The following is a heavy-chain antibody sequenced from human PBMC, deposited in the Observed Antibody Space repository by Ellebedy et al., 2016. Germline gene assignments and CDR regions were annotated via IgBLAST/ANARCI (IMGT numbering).Heavy chain of an antibody. Sequence: GGSLRLSXAASGFTFDDYAMHWVRQAPGKGLEWVSGISWNSGSIGYADSVKGRFTISRDNAKNSLYLQMNSLRAEDTALYYCAKEVGAVAGTEIDYWGQGTLVTVSS. CDR2: ISWNSGSI. CDR1: GFTFDDYA. D-gene: IGHD6-19*01. V-gene: IGHV3-9*01. J-gene: IGHJ4*02. CDR3: AKEVGAVAGTEIDY.